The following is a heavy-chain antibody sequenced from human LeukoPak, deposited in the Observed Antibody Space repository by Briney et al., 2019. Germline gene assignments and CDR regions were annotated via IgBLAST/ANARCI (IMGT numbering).Heavy chain of an antibody. D-gene: IGHD6-13*01. J-gene: IGHJ4*02. CDR1: GGSIISSSYY. CDR3: ASLIPYSSRINDY. V-gene: IGHV4-39*01. Sequence: PSETLSLTCTVSGGSIISSSYYWGWIRQPPGKGLEWIGSIYYSGSTYYNPSLKSRVTISVDTSKNQFSLKLSSVTAADTAVYYCASLIPYSSRINDYWGQGTLVTVSS. CDR2: IYYSGST.